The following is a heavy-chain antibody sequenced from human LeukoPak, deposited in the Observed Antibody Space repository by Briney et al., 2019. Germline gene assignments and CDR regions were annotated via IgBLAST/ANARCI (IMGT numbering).Heavy chain of an antibody. CDR1: GYSISSGYY. CDR3: ARSGGYYYYYMDV. J-gene: IGHJ6*03. V-gene: IGHV4-38-2*02. D-gene: IGHD2-15*01. CDR2: IYHSGST. Sequence: SETLSLTCTVSGYSISSGYYWGWIRQPPGKGLEWIGSIYHSGSTYYNPSLKSRVTIPVDTSKNQFSLKLSSVTAADTAVYYCARSGGYYYYYMDVWGKGTTVTVSS.